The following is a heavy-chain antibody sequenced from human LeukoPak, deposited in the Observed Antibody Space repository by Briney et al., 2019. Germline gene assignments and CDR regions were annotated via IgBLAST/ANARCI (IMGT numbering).Heavy chain of an antibody. CDR3: ARDRDYASDY. V-gene: IGHV3-48*02. CDR2: INAGGDVV. J-gene: IGHJ4*02. CDR1: GFTFSSFG. Sequence: GRSLRLSCAASGFTFSSFGMNWVRQAPGKGLEWVSHINAGGDVVYYANSVRGRFTISRDTAKNSLYLQMNSLRNEDTALYYCARDRDYASDYWGQGTLVTVSS. D-gene: IGHD4-17*01.